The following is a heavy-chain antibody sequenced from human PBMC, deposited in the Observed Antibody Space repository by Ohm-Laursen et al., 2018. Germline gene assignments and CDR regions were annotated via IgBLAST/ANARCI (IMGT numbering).Heavy chain of an antibody. J-gene: IGHJ5*02. CDR2: LYHSGSS. D-gene: IGHD3-10*01. CDR3: ARADYYGSGRSIGNWFDP. CDR1: GYPISSGYY. V-gene: IGHV4-38-2*01. Sequence: SETLSLTCAVSGYPISSGYYWGWIRQPPGRGPEWIGSLYHSGSSFYKPSLKSRVTISVDTSKNQFSLKLSSVTAADTAVYYCARADYYGSGRSIGNWFDPWGQGTLVTVSS.